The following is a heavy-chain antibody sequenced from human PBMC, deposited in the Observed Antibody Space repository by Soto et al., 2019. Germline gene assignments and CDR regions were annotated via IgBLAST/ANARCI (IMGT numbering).Heavy chain of an antibody. CDR1: RFTFGDYY. CDR3: AKDWAGSGTYWFDY. J-gene: IGHJ4*02. V-gene: IGHV3-30*18. CDR2: ISNDGSNK. D-gene: IGHD1-26*01. Sequence: GGSLRLSCETSRFTFGDYYMSWVRQAPGKGLEWVAVISNDGSNKYSADSMKGRFTISRDNSKNTLYLQMNSLRAGDTAVYYCAKDWAGSGTYWFDYWGQGTLVTVSS.